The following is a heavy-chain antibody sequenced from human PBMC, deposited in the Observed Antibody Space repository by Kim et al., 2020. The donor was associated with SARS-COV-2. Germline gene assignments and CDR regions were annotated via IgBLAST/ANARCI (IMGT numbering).Heavy chain of an antibody. V-gene: IGHV1-46*01. J-gene: IGHJ6*02. Sequence: ASVKVSCKASGYTFTSYYMHWVRQAPGQGLEWMGIINPSGGSTSYAQKFQGRVTMTRDTSTSTVYMELSSLRSEDTAVYYCAREKGTEWELLGYYYYYGMDVWGQGTTVTVSS. CDR1: GYTFTSYY. CDR2: INPSGGST. CDR3: AREKGTEWELLGYYYYYGMDV. D-gene: IGHD1-26*01.